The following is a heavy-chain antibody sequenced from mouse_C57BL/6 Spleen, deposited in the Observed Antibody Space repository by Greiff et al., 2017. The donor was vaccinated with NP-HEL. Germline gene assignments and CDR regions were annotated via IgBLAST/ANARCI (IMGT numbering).Heavy chain of an antibody. J-gene: IGHJ1*03. CDR3: ARGAGTDWYFDV. V-gene: IGHV1-69*01. Sequence: QVQLQQPGAELVMPGASVKLSCKASGYTFTSYWMHWVKQRPGQGLEWIGEIDPSDSYTKYNQKFKGKSTLTVDKSSSTAYMQLSSLTSEDSAVYYCARGAGTDWYFDVWGTGTTVTVSS. CDR2: IDPSDSYT. CDR1: GYTFTSYW. D-gene: IGHD4-1*01.